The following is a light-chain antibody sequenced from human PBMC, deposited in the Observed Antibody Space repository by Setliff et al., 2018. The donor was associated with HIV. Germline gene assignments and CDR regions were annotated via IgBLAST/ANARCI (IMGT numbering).Light chain of an antibody. Sequence: QSALTQPASVSGSPGQSVTISCTGTSSDVGAYNFVSWYQQHPGRAPKLMIYDVINRNSGVSIRFSGSKSGNAASLTISGLQAEDEADYYCSSYTTSRQFVFGSGTKV. CDR3: SSYTTSRQFV. CDR2: DVI. J-gene: IGLJ1*01. V-gene: IGLV2-14*03. CDR1: SSDVGAYNF.